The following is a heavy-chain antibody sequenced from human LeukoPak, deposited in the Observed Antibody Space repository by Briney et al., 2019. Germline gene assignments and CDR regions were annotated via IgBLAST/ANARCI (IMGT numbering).Heavy chain of an antibody. Sequence: GASLKVSCKASGYTFTSYYMHWVRQAPGQGLEWMGIINPSGGSTSYAQKFQGRVTMTRDTSTSTVYMELSSLRSEDTAVYYCARDNLDTAMVANYYDSSGYFVYFDYWGQGTLVTVSS. D-gene: IGHD3-22*01. CDR3: ARDNLDTAMVANYYDSSGYFVYFDY. V-gene: IGHV1-46*01. CDR1: GYTFTSYY. J-gene: IGHJ4*02. CDR2: INPSGGST.